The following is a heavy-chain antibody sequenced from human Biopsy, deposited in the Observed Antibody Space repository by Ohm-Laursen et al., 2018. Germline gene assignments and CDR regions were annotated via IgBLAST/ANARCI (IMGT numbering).Heavy chain of an antibody. CDR1: GDSVTKYY. Sequence: SDTLSLTWTVSGDSVTKYYWSWIRQPPGKGLEWIGHIYYSVMTNYNPSLQSRVSISVDTSRNQVSLTLSSATAADTAVYYCARDSGILNYGNFKYYHYYGMDVWGQGTKVTVSS. J-gene: IGHJ6*02. CDR3: ARDSGILNYGNFKYYHYYGMDV. CDR2: IYYSVMT. D-gene: IGHD4-11*01. V-gene: IGHV4-59*02.